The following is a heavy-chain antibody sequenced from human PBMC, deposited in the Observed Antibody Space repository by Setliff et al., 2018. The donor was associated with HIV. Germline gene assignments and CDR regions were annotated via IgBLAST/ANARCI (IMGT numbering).Heavy chain of an antibody. V-gene: IGHV1-69*13. Sequence: GASVKVSCKSSGYTFSQYGINWVRQAPGHGLEWMGGITPLFGTSNYAQKFQGRVTITVDASTSIVDTEISSLRSEDTAVYYCTRGPEVTTVTNPLTAEYFQHWGQGTPVTVSS. J-gene: IGHJ1*01. D-gene: IGHD4-17*01. CDR3: TRGPEVTTVTNPLTAEYFQH. CDR1: GYTFSQYG. CDR2: ITPLFGTS.